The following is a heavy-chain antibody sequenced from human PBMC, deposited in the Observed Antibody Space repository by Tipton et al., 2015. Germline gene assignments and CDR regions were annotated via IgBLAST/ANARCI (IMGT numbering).Heavy chain of an antibody. D-gene: IGHD6-19*01. J-gene: IGHJ4*02. Sequence: QLVQSGAEMKKPGASLKISCKASGYTFDTYYINWVRQAPGQGLEWMGWTSAFSGNTNYAQKFQGRVTMTTDTSTTTAYIELRSLRFDDTAVYYCARGDSSGPDYWGQGTLVTVSS. V-gene: IGHV1-18*01. CDR1: GYTFDTYY. CDR2: TSAFSGNT. CDR3: ARGDSSGPDY.